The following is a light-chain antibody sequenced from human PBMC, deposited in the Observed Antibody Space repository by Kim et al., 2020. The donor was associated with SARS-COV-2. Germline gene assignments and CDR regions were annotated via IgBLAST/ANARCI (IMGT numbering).Light chain of an antibody. V-gene: IGKV1-27*01. Sequence: AAVGDRVTITCRASQGINNYLAWYQQKPGKVPKLLIYAASALQSGVPSRFSGSGSVTDFTLTITSLQPEDVAAYYCQQCRGAPWTFGQGTKVDIK. CDR3: QQCRGAPWT. J-gene: IGKJ1*01. CDR1: QGINNY. CDR2: AAS.